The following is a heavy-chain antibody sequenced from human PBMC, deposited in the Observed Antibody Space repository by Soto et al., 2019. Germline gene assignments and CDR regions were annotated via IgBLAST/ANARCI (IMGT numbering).Heavy chain of an antibody. CDR1: GDSITNFNW. CDR3: ARVRSDGWYWAFDV. CDR2: IFHSGST. D-gene: IGHD6-19*01. V-gene: IGHV4-4*02. J-gene: IGHJ3*01. Sequence: QVQLQESGPGLVKPSETLSLSCAVSGDSITNFNWWTWVRQPPGKGLEWIGEIFHSGSTNYNPSLQSPVTISVDQSNNQFSLSLSSVTAADTAMYYCARVRSDGWYWAFDVWGQGTMVTVSP.